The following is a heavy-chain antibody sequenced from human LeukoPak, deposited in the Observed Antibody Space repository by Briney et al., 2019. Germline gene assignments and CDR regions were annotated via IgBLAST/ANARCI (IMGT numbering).Heavy chain of an antibody. V-gene: IGHV4-59*08. Sequence: TSETLSLTCTVSGGSISSYYWSWIRQPPGKGLEWIGYIYYSGSTNYNPSLKSRVTISVDTSKNQFSLKLSSVTAADTAVYYCARRGDGATPLGYFDYWGQGTLVTVSS. J-gene: IGHJ4*02. D-gene: IGHD5-12*01. CDR3: ARRGDGATPLGYFDY. CDR1: GGSISSYY. CDR2: IYYSGST.